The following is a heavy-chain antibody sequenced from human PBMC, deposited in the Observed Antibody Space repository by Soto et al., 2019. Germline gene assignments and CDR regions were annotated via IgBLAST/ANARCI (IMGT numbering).Heavy chain of an antibody. J-gene: IGHJ5*02. CDR3: ARVEAVPTGFDP. CDR1: GGTFSSYS. V-gene: IGHV1-69*13. CDR2: IIPIFGTA. D-gene: IGHD6-19*01. Sequence: SVNVSCKASGGTFSSYSISWVRQAPGQGLEWMGGIIPIFGTANYAQKFQGRVTITADESTSTAYMELSSLRSEDTAVYYCARVEAVPTGFDPWGQGTLVTVSS.